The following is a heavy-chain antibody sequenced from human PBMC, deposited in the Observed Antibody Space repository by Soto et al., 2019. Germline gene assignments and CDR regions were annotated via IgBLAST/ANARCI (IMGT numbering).Heavy chain of an antibody. V-gene: IGHV1-46*01. Sequence: GASVKVSCKASGYTFTSYYMHWVRQAPGQGLEWMGIINPSGGSTSYAQKFQGRVTMTRDTSTSTVDLVWNSLRSEGTAVYYCAIYIHNLGIPYYCCCMDVCGQGTTVTFSS. CDR3: AIYIHNLGIPYYCCCMDV. CDR1: GYTFTSYY. CDR2: INPSGGST. J-gene: IGHJ6*02. D-gene: IGHD1-20*01.